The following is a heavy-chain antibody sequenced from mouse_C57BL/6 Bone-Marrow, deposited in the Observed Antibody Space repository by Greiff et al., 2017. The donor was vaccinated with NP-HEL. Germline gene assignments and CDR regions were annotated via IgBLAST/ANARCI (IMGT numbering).Heavy chain of an antibody. Sequence: EVQLQQSGAELVRPGASVKLSCTASGFNIKDDYMHWVKQRPEQGLEWIGWIDPENGDTEYASKFQGKVTITADTSSNTAYLQLSSLTSEDTAVYYCTTLRYYFDYWGQGTTLTVSS. V-gene: IGHV14-4*01. CDR2: IDPENGDT. J-gene: IGHJ2*01. CDR1: GFNIKDDY. CDR3: TTLRYYFDY.